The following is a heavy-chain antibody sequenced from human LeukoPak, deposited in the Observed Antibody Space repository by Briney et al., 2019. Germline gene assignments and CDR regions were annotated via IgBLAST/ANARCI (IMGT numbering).Heavy chain of an antibody. CDR1: GSSISNGGYY. D-gene: IGHD1-26*01. J-gene: IGHJ4*02. CDR3: ARNIVGPRQVDY. Sequence: SETLSLTCPVSGSSISNGGYYWSWIRQHPGKGLEWIGYIYYSGSTYYNPSLKSRVTISVDTSKSQFSLKLSSVTAADTAIYYCARNIVGPRQVDYWGQGTLVTVSS. V-gene: IGHV4-61*08. CDR2: IYYSGST.